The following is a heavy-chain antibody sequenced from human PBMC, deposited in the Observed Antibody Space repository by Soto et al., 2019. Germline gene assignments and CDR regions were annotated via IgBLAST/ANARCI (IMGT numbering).Heavy chain of an antibody. CDR1: GGSISSYY. CDR3: ARGGTYCSGGSCYSPFDY. J-gene: IGHJ4*02. V-gene: IGHV4-4*07. D-gene: IGHD2-15*01. Sequence: ASETLSLTCTVSGGSISSYYWSWIRQPAGKGLEWIGRIYTSGSTNYNPSLKSRVTMSVDTSKNQFSLKLSSVTAADTAVYYCARGGTYCSGGSCYSPFDYWGQGTLVTVSS. CDR2: IYTSGST.